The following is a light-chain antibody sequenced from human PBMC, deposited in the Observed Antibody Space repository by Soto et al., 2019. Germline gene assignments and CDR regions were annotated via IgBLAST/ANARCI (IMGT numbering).Light chain of an antibody. J-gene: IGLJ2*01. CDR1: SSDIGSYNL. V-gene: IGLV2-23*03. Sequence: QSALTQPASVSGSPGQSIIISCTGTSSDIGSYNLVSWYQQHPGKAPKLMIYEGSKRPSGISNRFSGSKSDNTASLTISGLQAEDEADYYCCSYAGFPTVVIFCGGIKLTVL. CDR2: EGS. CDR3: CSYAGFPTVVI.